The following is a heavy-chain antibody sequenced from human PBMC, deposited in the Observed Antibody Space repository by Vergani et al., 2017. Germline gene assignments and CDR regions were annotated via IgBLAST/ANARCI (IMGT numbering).Heavy chain of an antibody. D-gene: IGHD3-22*01. Sequence: EVHLVESGGGLVQPGGSLRLSCAASGFTYSPYYMSWVRQAPGKGLEWVAVMSQDGSRKYYVDSVKGRITISRDNAKNSLYLQMNSLRAEDTAVYYCARDVGDSSGYYFGYWGQGTLVTVSS. CDR3: ARDVGDSSGYYFGY. V-gene: IGHV3-7*01. CDR2: MSQDGSRK. CDR1: GFTYSPYY. J-gene: IGHJ4*02.